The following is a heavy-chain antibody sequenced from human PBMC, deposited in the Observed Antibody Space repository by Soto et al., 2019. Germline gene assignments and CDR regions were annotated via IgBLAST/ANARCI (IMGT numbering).Heavy chain of an antibody. Sequence: GGSLRLSCEASGFTFSNYGMHWVRQAPGKGLEWVAVIASDGRDKKFADSVKGRFTISRDNSRDTLYLQMNSLRPEDTALYYCVKDRAVRAASYYFDYWGQGTLVTVSS. CDR2: IASDGRDK. CDR1: GFTFSNYG. CDR3: VKDRAVRAASYYFDY. V-gene: IGHV3-30*18. J-gene: IGHJ4*02. D-gene: IGHD6-13*01.